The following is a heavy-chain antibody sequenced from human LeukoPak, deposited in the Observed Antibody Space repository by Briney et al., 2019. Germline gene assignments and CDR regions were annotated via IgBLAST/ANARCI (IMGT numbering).Heavy chain of an antibody. CDR3: AQSGHWDKPINY. D-gene: IGHD1-26*01. J-gene: IGHJ4*02. V-gene: IGHV4-59*08. CDR2: TSYSGST. CDR1: GASVSDYY. Sequence: SETLSLTCTVSGASVSDYYWGWIRQPPGKGLEWIGYTSYSGSTTYNPSLKSRVSISLDTSKNQFSLRLPSVTAADTAIYYCAQSGHWDKPINYWGQGTLVTVSP.